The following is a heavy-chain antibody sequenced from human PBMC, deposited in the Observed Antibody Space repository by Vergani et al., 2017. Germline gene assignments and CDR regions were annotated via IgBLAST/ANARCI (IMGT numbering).Heavy chain of an antibody. CDR2: VDPEDGET. D-gene: IGHD2-2*01. CDR1: GYTFTDYY. J-gene: IGHJ4*02. CDR3: ARGGYCSSTSCYSGSELDY. Sequence: EVQLVQSGAEVKKPGATVKISCKVSGYTFTDYYMHWVQQAPGKGLEWMGLVDPEDGETIYAEKFQGRVTITADTSTDTDYMELSSLRSEDTAVYYCARGGYCSSTSCYSGSELDYWGQGTLVTVSS. V-gene: IGHV1-69-2*01.